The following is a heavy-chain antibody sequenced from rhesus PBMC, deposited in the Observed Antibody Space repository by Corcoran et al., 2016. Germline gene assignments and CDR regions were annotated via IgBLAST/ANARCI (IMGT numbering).Heavy chain of an antibody. CDR3: ARNSGRWTYFYY. CDR2: IDPSHSDT. Sequence: EVQLVQSGAEVQRPGESLKISCKTSGYSFTTYWSSWVRRLPGKGLEGMGSIDPSHSDTSYRPSFQGQVTISADKSISTAYLQWRSLKASDSATYYCARNSGRWTYFYYWGQGVLVTVSS. V-gene: IGHV5-2*01. CDR1: GYSFTTYW. J-gene: IGHJ4*01. D-gene: IGHD6-25*01.